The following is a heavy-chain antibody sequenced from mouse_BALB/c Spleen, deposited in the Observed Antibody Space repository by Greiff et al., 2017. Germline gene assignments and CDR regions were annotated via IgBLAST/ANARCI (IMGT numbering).Heavy chain of an antibody. CDR2: ISYDGSN. J-gene: IGHJ3*01. Sequence: EVQLQQSGPGLVKPSQSLSLTCSVTGYSITSGYYWNWIRQFPGNKLEWMGYISYDGSNNYNPSLKNRISITRDTSKNQFFLKLNSVTTEDTATYYCAREGNYDGYSWGQGTLVTVSA. CDR3: AREGNYDGYS. V-gene: IGHV3-6*02. D-gene: IGHD2-3*01. CDR1: GYSITSGYY.